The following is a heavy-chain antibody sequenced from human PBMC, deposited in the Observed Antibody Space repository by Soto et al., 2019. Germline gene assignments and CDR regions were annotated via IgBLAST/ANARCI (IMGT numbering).Heavy chain of an antibody. Sequence: GASVKVSCKASGYTFTSYGISWVRQAPGQGLEWMGWISAYNGNTNYAQKLQGRVTMTTDTSTSTAYMELRSLRSDDTAVYYCARDGSQIEYSSSYYYYGMDVWGQGTTVTVSS. J-gene: IGHJ6*02. CDR1: GYTFTSYG. CDR3: ARDGSQIEYSSSYYYYGMDV. CDR2: ISAYNGNT. V-gene: IGHV1-18*01. D-gene: IGHD6-6*01.